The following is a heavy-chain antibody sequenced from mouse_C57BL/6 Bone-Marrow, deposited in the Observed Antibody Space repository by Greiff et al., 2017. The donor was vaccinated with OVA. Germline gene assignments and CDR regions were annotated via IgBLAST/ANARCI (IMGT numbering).Heavy chain of an antibody. CDR3: ARRNNYYGSSWDYYFDY. Sequence: QVQLQQSGSELRSPGSSVKLSCKDFASEVFPIAYMSWVRQKPGHGFEWIGGILPSIGRTIYGEKFEDKATLDADTLSNTAYLELNSLTSEDSAIYYCARRNNYYGSSWDYYFDYWGQGTTLTVSS. V-gene: IGHV15-2*01. CDR2: ILPSIGRT. D-gene: IGHD1-1*01. J-gene: IGHJ2*01. CDR1: ASEVFPIAY.